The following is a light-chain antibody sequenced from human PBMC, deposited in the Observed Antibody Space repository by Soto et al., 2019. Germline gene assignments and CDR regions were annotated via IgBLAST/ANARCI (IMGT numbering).Light chain of an antibody. V-gene: IGKV3-15*01. CDR3: QQYNNWPGT. CDR2: DAS. J-gene: IGKJ1*01. Sequence: ERIVTQSPDTLCVSLGERATLSCRASQRLRSSLAWYQQKPGQAPRRLIYDASTRATGIPARFSGSGSGTEFTLIISLLQSEDFAFYYCQQYNNWPGTFGQGTKVDIK. CDR1: QRLRSS.